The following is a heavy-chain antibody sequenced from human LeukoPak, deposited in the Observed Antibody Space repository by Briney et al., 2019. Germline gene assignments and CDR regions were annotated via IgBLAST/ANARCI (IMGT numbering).Heavy chain of an antibody. CDR1: GSTFHNAW. D-gene: IGHD4-11*01. V-gene: IGHV3-15*01. CDR2: MKSNRDGGTS. J-gene: IGHJ4*02. CDR3: TTLSNDVLY. Sequence: SGGSLRLSCAASGSTFHNAWMTWVRQAPGKGLEWVGRMKSNRDGGTSDYAAPVKGRFTISRDDSKNTLYLHMNSLRAEDTAVYYCTTLSNDVLYWGQGTLVTVS.